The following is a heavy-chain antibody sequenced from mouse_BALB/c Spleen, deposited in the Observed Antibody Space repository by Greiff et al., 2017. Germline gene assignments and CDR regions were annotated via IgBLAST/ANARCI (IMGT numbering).Heavy chain of an antibody. J-gene: IGHJ2*01. CDR3: ARGVVRRFFDY. Sequence: VHVKQSGPELVKPGASVKISCKASGYTFTDYYMNWVKPSHGKSLEWIGLVNPNNGGTSYNQKFKGKATLTVDKSSSTAYMELRSLTSEDSAVYYCARGVVRRFFDYWGQGTTLTVSS. D-gene: IGHD2-14*01. CDR2: VNPNNGGT. V-gene: IGHV1-26*01. CDR1: GYTFTDYY.